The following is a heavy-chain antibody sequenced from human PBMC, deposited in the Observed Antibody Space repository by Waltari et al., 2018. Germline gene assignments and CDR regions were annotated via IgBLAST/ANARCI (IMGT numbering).Heavy chain of an antibody. CDR2: ISWNSGSI. J-gene: IGHJ4*02. D-gene: IGHD3-22*01. Sequence: EVQLVESGGGLVQPGRSLRLSCAASGFTFDDYAMHWVRQAPGKGLEGVSGISWNSGSIGYTDSVKGRFTISRDNAKNSLYLQMNSLRAEDTALYYCAKGPHYYDSSGYYDDGYFDYWGQGTLVTVSS. CDR3: AKGPHYYDSSGYYDDGYFDY. V-gene: IGHV3-9*01. CDR1: GFTFDDYA.